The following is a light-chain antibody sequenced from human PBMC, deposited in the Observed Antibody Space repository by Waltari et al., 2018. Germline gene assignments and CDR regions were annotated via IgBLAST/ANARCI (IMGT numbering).Light chain of an antibody. Sequence: QSALTQPASVSGSPGQSITISCTGTSSDVGSYNLVSWYQQHPGKAPKLMIYEVSKPPSGVSSRFSGSKSGNTASLTISGLQAEDEADYYCCSYAGSSTVVFGGGTKLTVL. CDR3: CSYAGSSTVV. CDR1: SSDVGSYNL. V-gene: IGLV2-23*02. CDR2: EVS. J-gene: IGLJ2*01.